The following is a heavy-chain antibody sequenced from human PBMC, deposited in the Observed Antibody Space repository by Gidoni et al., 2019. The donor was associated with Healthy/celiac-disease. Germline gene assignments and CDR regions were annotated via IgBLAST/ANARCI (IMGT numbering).Heavy chain of an antibody. CDR2: ISSRSSTI. V-gene: IGHV3-48*02. J-gene: IGHJ4*02. CDR1: GFTFSSYS. CDR3: ARDPYSSSWFASYFDY. Sequence: VESGGGLVQPGGSLRLSCAASGFTFSSYSMNWVRQAPGKGLDWVSYISSRSSTIYYATSVKGRFTISRDNAKNSLYLQMNSLRDEDTAVYYCARDPYSSSWFASYFDYWGQGTLVTVSS. D-gene: IGHD6-13*01.